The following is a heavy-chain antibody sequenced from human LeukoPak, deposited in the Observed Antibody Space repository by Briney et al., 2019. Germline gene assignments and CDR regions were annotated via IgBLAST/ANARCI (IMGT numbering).Heavy chain of an antibody. J-gene: IGHJ4*02. V-gene: IGHV3-21*01. CDR3: AREESSGWYDY. CDR2: ISSSSIYI. CDR1: GFTFSSHS. Sequence: GGSLRLSCAASGFTFSSHSMNWVRQAPGKGLEWVSSISSSSIYIYYADSVKGRFTISRDNAKNSLYLQMNSLRAEDTAVYYCAREESSGWYDYWGQGTLVTVSS. D-gene: IGHD6-19*01.